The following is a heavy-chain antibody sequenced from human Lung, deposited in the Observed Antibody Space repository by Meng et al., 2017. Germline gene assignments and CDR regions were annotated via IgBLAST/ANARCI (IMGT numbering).Heavy chain of an antibody. Sequence: QVQLQRWVAGLLKPSETLFLTCVVSGGSFSDYYWSWIRQPPGKGLEWIGEINHSGNTNYNPSLESRAAISVDTSQNNLSLKLSSVTAADSAVYYCARGPTTMAHDFDYWGQGTLVTVSS. V-gene: IGHV4-34*01. CDR3: ARGPTTMAHDFDY. CDR2: INHSGNT. D-gene: IGHD4-11*01. CDR1: GGSFSDYY. J-gene: IGHJ4*02.